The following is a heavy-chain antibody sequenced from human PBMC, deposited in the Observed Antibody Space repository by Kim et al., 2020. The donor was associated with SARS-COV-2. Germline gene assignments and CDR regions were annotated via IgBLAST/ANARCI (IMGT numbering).Heavy chain of an antibody. J-gene: IGHJ4*02. Sequence: GGSLRLSCAASGFTFSNAWMSWVRQAPGKGLEWVGRIKSKTDGGTTDYAAPVKGRFTISRDDSKNTLYLQMNSLKTEDTAVYYCTTGVLESWLQSIQADYWGQGTLGTVSS. CDR1: GFTFSNAW. CDR3: TTGVLESWLQSIQADY. CDR2: IKSKTDGGTT. V-gene: IGHV3-15*01. D-gene: IGHD3-3*01.